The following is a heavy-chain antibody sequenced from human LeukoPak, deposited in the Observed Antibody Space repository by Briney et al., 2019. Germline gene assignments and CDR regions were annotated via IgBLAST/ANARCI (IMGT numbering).Heavy chain of an antibody. V-gene: IGHV1-2*02. D-gene: IGHD5-18*01. CDR1: GYTFTGYY. J-gene: IGHJ5*02. CDR2: INPNSGGT. Sequence: ASVKVSCKASGYTFTGYYMHWVRQAPGQGFEWMGWINPNSGGTNYAQKFQGRVTMTRDTSISTAYMELSRLRSDDTAVYYCARDPGYSYGPAYNWFDPWGQGTLVTVSS. CDR3: ARDPGYSYGPAYNWFDP.